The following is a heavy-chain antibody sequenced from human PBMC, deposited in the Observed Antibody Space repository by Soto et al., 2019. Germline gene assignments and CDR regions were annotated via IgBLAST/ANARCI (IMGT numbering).Heavy chain of an antibody. J-gene: IGHJ6*02. V-gene: IGHV3-23*01. CDR1: GFIFSSYA. D-gene: IGHD2-2*01. CDR2: ISGSGGII. Sequence: EVQLLESGGGLVQPGGSLRLSCAASGFIFSSYAMSWVRQAPGKGLEWVAAISGSGGIIYYADSVKGRFTISRDNSKNTLYLQMNSLRAEDTAVYYCAKDAGNLGYCSSASCYDYYYGMDVWGQGTTVTVSS. CDR3: AKDAGNLGYCSSASCYDYYYGMDV.